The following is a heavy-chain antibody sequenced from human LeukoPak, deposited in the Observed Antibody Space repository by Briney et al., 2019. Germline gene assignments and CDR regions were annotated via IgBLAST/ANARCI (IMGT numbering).Heavy chain of an antibody. J-gene: IGHJ4*02. CDR3: ARQGRYDYVWGSYRPVYFDY. D-gene: IGHD3-16*02. CDR1: GGSISSSSYY. CDR2: IYYSGST. V-gene: IGHV4-39*01. Sequence: PSETLSLTCTVSGGSISSSSYYWGWIRQPPGKGLEWIGSIYYSGSTYYNPSLKSRVTISVDTSKNQFSLKLSSVTAADTAVYYCARQGRYDYVWGSYRPVYFDYWGQGTLVTVSS.